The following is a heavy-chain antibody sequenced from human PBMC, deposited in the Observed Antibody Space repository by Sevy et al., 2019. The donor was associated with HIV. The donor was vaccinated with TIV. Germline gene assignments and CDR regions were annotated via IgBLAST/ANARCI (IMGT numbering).Heavy chain of an antibody. CDR2: ISSSSSYI. CDR3: AREGDTGGYVDY. CDR1: GFTFSSYS. Sequence: GGSLRLSCAASGFTFSSYSMNWVRQAPGKGLEWVSSISSSSSYIYYADSVKGGFTISRDNAKNSLYLQMNSLRAEDTAVYYCAREGDTGGYVDYWGQGTLVTVSS. D-gene: IGHD5-18*01. J-gene: IGHJ4*02. V-gene: IGHV3-21*01.